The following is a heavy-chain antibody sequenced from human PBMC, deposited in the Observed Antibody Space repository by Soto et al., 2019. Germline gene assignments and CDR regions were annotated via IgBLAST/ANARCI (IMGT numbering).Heavy chain of an antibody. CDR3: VRPSGGYYYLAIDY. Sequence: RLGESLKISCQTSGYSFTTYWVGWVRQVPGKGLEWVGIIFPGESGTRYSPSFQGQVTISADKSSRTVYLQWDSLKASDTAIYYCVRPSGGYYYLAIDYWGQGTLVTSPQ. CDR1: GYSFTTYW. V-gene: IGHV5-51*03. J-gene: IGHJ4*02. CDR2: IFPGESGT. D-gene: IGHD3-22*01.